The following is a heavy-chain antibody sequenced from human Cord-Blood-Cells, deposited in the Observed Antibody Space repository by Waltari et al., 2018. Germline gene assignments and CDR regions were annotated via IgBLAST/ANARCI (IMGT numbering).Heavy chain of an antibody. J-gene: IGHJ4*02. D-gene: IGHD3-9*01. V-gene: IGHV4-34*01. CDR2: INHSGST. Sequence: QVQLQQWGAGLLKPSETLSLTCAVYGGSFSGYYWSWIRQPPGKGLEWIEEINHSGSTNYNPSLKSRVTISVDTSKTQFSLKLSSVTAADTAVYYCARSYPDNYDILTGYYFDYWGQGTLVTVSS. CDR3: ARSYPDNYDILTGYYFDY. CDR1: GGSFSGYY.